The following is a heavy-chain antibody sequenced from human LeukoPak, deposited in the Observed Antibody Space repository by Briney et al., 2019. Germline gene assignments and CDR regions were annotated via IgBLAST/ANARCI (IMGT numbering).Heavy chain of an antibody. CDR1: GFAFSRYG. CDR3: ARQTDSGAFDS. Sequence: PGGSLRPSCAASGFAFSRYGMPWVRQAPGKGLEWVASIWDDGSNIHYADSVKGRFTISRDNSKKTLYLQMNSLRVEDTAVIYCARQTDSGAFDSWGQGTLVTVSS. V-gene: IGHV3-33*01. J-gene: IGHJ4*02. CDR2: IWDDGSNI. D-gene: IGHD2-15*01.